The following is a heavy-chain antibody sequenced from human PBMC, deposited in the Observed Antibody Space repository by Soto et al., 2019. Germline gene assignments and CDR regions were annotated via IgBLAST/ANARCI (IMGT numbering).Heavy chain of an antibody. CDR1: GYSISSAYY. CDR3: ARANSGYDWENCFDS. CDR2: IYHSGST. J-gene: IGHJ5*01. D-gene: IGHD5-12*01. Sequence: SSETLSLTCAVSGYSISSAYYWGWIRQPPGKGLEWIGSIYHSGSTYYNPSLKSRVTISVDTSKNQFSLKLTSVTAADTALYYCARANSGYDWENCFDSWGQGTLVTVSS. V-gene: IGHV4-38-2*01.